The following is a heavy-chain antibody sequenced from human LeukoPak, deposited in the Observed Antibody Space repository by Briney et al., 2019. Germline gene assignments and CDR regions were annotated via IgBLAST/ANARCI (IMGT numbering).Heavy chain of an antibody. CDR3: ARATVTGTGFDY. CDR2: IYYSGST. J-gene: IGHJ4*02. CDR1: GGSISSYY. Sequence: PSETLSLTCTVSGGSISSYYWSWIRQPPGKGLEWIGYIYYSGSTNYNPSLKSRVTISVDRSKNQFSLKLSSVTAADTAVYYCARATVTGTGFDYWGQGTLVTVSS. D-gene: IGHD4-17*01. V-gene: IGHV4-59*12.